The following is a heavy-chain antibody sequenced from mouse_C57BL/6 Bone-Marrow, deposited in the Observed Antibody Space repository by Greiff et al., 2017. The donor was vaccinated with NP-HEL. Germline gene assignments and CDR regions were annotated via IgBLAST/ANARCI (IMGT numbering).Heavy chain of an antibody. CDR1: GFSLTSYG. V-gene: IGHV2-4*01. J-gene: IGHJ4*01. Sequence: QVQLKESGPGLVQPSQSLSITCTVSGFSLTSYGVHWVRQPPGKGLEWLGVIWSGGSTDYNAAFISRLSISKDNSKSQVFFKMNSLQADDTAIYYCAKTEEYDYDGVYAMDYWGQGTSVTVSS. CDR2: IWSGGST. D-gene: IGHD2-4*01. CDR3: AKTEEYDYDGVYAMDY.